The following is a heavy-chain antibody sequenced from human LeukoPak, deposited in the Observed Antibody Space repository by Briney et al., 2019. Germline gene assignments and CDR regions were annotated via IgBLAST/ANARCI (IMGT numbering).Heavy chain of an antibody. Sequence: TPGGSLRLSCAASGFTFSDYYMSWIRQAPGKGLEWVSYISSSGSTIYYADSVKGRFTISRDNAKNSLYLQMNSLRAEDTAVYYCARGTLGSYCSGGSCYPLNFDYWGQGTLVTVSS. D-gene: IGHD2-15*01. J-gene: IGHJ4*02. V-gene: IGHV3-11*01. CDR1: GFTFSDYY. CDR3: ARGTLGSYCSGGSCYPLNFDY. CDR2: ISSSGSTI.